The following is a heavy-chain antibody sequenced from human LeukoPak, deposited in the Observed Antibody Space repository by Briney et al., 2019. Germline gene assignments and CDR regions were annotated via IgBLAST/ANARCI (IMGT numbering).Heavy chain of an antibody. V-gene: IGHV1-18*01. CDR1: GYTFTSYG. CDR2: ISAYNGNT. Sequence: ASVKVSCKASGYTFTSYGISWVRQAPEQGLEWMGWISAYNGNTNYAQKLQGRVTMTTDTSTSTAYMGLRSLRSDDTAVYYCARGDVIVGATTNDYWGQGTLVTVSS. J-gene: IGHJ4*02. D-gene: IGHD1-26*01. CDR3: ARGDVIVGATTNDY.